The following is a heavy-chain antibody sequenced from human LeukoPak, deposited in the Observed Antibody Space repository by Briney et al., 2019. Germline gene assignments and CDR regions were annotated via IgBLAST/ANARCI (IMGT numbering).Heavy chain of an antibody. Sequence: GGSLRLSCAASGFTFSSYSMNWVRQAPGNGLDWVSSISSSSSYIYYADSVKGRFTISRDNAKNSLYLQMNSLRAEDTAVYYCARKRRNDAFDIWGQGTMVTVSS. CDR2: ISSSSSYI. V-gene: IGHV3-21*01. J-gene: IGHJ3*02. CDR1: GFTFSSYS. CDR3: ARKRRNDAFDI.